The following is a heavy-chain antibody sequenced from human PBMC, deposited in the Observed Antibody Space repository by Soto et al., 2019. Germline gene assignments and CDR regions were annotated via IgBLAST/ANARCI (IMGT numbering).Heavy chain of an antibody. Sequence: PGESLKISCKGSGYTFTNYWIGWVRQMPGKGLEWMGIIYPGDSDTRYSPSFQGQVTISADKSISTAYLQWSSLKASDTAMYYCARHYCSSTSCYPVYYYYYGMDVWGQGTTVTVSS. CDR3: ARHYCSSTSCYPVYYYYYGMDV. V-gene: IGHV5-51*01. CDR2: IYPGDSDT. D-gene: IGHD2-2*01. J-gene: IGHJ6*02. CDR1: GYTFTNYW.